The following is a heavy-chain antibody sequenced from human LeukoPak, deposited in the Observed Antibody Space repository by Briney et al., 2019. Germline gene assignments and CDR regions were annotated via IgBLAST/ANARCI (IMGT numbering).Heavy chain of an antibody. Sequence: ESLKISCKGSGYSFTSHWIGWVRQMPGKGLEWMGIIYPGDSDTRYSPSFQGQVTISADKSISTAYLQWSSLKASDTAMYFCARRLLTTQAFDYWGQGTLVTISS. V-gene: IGHV5-51*01. CDR1: GYSFTSHW. J-gene: IGHJ4*02. CDR3: ARRLLTTQAFDY. D-gene: IGHD1-1*01. CDR2: IYPGDSDT.